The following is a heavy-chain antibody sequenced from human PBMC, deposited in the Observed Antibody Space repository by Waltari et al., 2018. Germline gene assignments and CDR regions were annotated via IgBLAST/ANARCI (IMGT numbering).Heavy chain of an antibody. CDR1: GFTFTIYG. V-gene: IGHV3-30*02. CDR3: AKDSRGYSYGSY. Sequence: QVQLVESGGGVVQPGGSLRLSCVASGFTFTIYGMHWVRQAPGKGLEWVTFIRDDGSDKYYADAVKGRFTISRDNSKNTLYLQMNSLRAEDTAVYYCAKDSRGYSYGSYWGQGTLVTVSS. J-gene: IGHJ4*02. D-gene: IGHD5-18*01. CDR2: IRDDGSDK.